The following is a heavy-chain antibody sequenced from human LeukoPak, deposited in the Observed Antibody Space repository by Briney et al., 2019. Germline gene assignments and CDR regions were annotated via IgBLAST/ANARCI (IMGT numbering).Heavy chain of an antibody. CDR2: IKENGNEQ. D-gene: IGHD4-11*01. V-gene: IGHV3-7*01. Sequence: PGGSLRLSCAASRFTFSSYWMSWVRQAPGKGPEWVAHIKENGNEQYYADSVKGRFTICRDNVKQSLCLQMNNLRVEDTAVYYCARGPGDYDASDIWGQGTVVTVSS. J-gene: IGHJ3*02. CDR1: RFTFSSYW. CDR3: ARGPGDYDASDI.